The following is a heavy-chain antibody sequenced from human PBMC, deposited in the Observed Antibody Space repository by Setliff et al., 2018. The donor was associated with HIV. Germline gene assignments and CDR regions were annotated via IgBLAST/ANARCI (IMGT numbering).Heavy chain of an antibody. Sequence: GESLKISCAASGFTFSNSWMTWVRQAPGKGLEWVANIKKDGSDKFYVDSVKGRFAISRDNAKNSLNLEMNSLRAEDTAIYYCASSRPPDDSSGYLDHWGQGTLVTVSS. CDR3: ASSRPPDDSSGYLDH. CDR2: IKKDGSDK. CDR1: GFTFSNSW. V-gene: IGHV3-7*03. D-gene: IGHD3-22*01. J-gene: IGHJ4*01.